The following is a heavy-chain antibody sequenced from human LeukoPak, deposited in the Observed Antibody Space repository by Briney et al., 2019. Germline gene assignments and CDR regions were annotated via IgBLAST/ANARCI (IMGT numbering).Heavy chain of an antibody. CDR2: ICHSGST. Sequence: SETLSLTCAVSGYSISSGYYWGWIRQPPGKGLEWIGSICHSGSTYYNPSLKSRVTISVDTSKNQFSLKLSSVTAADTAVYYCARRGYYYDSSGYSWGQGTLVTVSS. CDR3: ARRGYYYDSSGYS. D-gene: IGHD3-22*01. V-gene: IGHV4-38-2*01. CDR1: GYSISSGYY. J-gene: IGHJ4*02.